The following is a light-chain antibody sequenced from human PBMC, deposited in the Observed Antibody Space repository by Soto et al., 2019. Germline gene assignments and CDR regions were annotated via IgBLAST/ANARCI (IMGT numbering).Light chain of an antibody. Sequence: EIGLTQSPATLSLSPGERATLSCRASQSVSRYLAWYQQKPGQAPRLVIHDTSTRATGVPDTFSGSGSWTEFTLTISSLEPEDFAMYYCQQRFSWPPTFGGGTHVEIK. V-gene: IGKV3-11*01. J-gene: IGKJ4*01. CDR2: DTS. CDR1: QSVSRY. CDR3: QQRFSWPPT.